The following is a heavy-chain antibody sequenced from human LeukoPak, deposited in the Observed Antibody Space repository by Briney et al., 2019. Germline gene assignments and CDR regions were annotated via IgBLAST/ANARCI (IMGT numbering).Heavy chain of an antibody. CDR1: GGSISSYY. CDR3: ARDFGPVNAFDI. V-gene: IGHV4-59*01. Sequence: SETLSLTCTVSGGSISSYYWSWIRQPPGKGLEWIGYIYYSGSTNYNPSLKSRVTISVDTSKNQFSLKLSSVTAADTAVYYCARDFGPVNAFDIWGQGTMVTVSS. CDR2: IYYSGST. D-gene: IGHD3-10*01. J-gene: IGHJ3*02.